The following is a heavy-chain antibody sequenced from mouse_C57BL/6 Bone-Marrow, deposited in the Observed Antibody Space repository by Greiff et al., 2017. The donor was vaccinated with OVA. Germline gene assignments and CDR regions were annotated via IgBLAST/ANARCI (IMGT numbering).Heavy chain of an antibody. D-gene: IGHD2-2*01. J-gene: IGHJ4*01. CDR1: GYTFTSYW. Sequence: QVQLQQPGAELVKPGASVKLSCKASGYTFTSYWMHWVKQRPGQGLEWIGMIHPNSGSTNYNEKFKSKATLTVDKSSSTAYMQLSSLTSEDSAVYYCAGMRGYPYAMDYWGQGTSVTVSS. CDR2: IHPNSGST. V-gene: IGHV1-64*01. CDR3: AGMRGYPYAMDY.